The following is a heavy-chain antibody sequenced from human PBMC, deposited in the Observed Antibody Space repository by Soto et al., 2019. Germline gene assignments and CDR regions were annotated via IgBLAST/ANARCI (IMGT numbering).Heavy chain of an antibody. CDR1: GFTFSSYA. V-gene: IGHV3-23*01. D-gene: IGHD3-3*01. J-gene: IGHJ6*03. CDR2: ISGSGGST. CDR3: AKVNDCWSGYYSPNNYYYMDV. Sequence: GGSLRLSCAASGFTFSSYAMSWVRQAPGKGLEWVSAISGSGGSTYYADSVKGRFTISRNNSKNTLFLQMNSLRAEDTAVYYCAKVNDCWSGYYSPNNYYYMDVWGKGTTVTVSS.